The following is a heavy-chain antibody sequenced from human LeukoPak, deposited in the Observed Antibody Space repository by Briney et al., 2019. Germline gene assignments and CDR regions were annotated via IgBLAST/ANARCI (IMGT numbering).Heavy chain of an antibody. CDR2: ISAYNGNT. J-gene: IGHJ6*04. CDR1: GYTFTSYG. D-gene: IGHD2-2*01. Sequence: ASVKVSCKASGYTFTSYGISWVRQAPGQGLEWMAWISAYNGNTNYAQKLQGRVTMTTDTSTSTAYMELRSLRSDDTAVYYCARDGDIVVVPAAMPVGGMDVWGKGTTVTVSS. CDR3: ARDGDIVVVPAAMPVGGMDV. V-gene: IGHV1-18*04.